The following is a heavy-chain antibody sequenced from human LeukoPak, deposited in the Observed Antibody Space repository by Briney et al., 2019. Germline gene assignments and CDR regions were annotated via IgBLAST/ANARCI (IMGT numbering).Heavy chain of an antibody. Sequence: SETLSLTCTVSGGSISSSSYYWGWIRQPPGKGLEWIGYIYYSGSTNYNPSLKSRVTISVDTSKNQFSLKLSSVTAADTAVYYCARVRGTSYGSGSYENDYWGQGTLVTVSS. CDR3: ARVRGTSYGSGSYENDY. CDR2: IYYSGST. D-gene: IGHD3-10*01. J-gene: IGHJ4*02. CDR1: GGSISSSSYY. V-gene: IGHV4-61*05.